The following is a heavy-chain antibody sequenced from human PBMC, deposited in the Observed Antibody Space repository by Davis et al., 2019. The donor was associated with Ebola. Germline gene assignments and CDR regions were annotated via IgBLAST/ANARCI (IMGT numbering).Heavy chain of an antibody. CDR1: GFTFRTAW. CDR2: IKYDGSDK. J-gene: IGHJ5*02. CDR3: AKDSGWQMSP. Sequence: GESLKISCAASGFTFRTAWMSWVRQAPGKGLEWVGKIKYDGSDKYYVDSVKGRFTISRDNAKNSLYLQMNSLTVEDTAIYYCAKDSGWQMSPWGQGTLVIVSS. D-gene: IGHD6-19*01. V-gene: IGHV3-7*01.